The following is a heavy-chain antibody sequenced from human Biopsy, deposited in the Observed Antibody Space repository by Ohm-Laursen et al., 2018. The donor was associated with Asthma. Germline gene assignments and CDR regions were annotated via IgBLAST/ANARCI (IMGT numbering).Heavy chain of an antibody. Sequence: GSSVKVSCKTSGHTFNSAGITWVRRAPGQGLEWMGWISVYNGNTKVAQKLQDRVTMITDTSTSTAYMELRSLRSDDTAVYFCARAVDYSHYYGIDVWGQGTTVTVS. CDR2: ISVYNGNT. D-gene: IGHD3-10*01. CDR3: ARAVDYSHYYGIDV. CDR1: GHTFNSAG. V-gene: IGHV1-18*01. J-gene: IGHJ6*02.